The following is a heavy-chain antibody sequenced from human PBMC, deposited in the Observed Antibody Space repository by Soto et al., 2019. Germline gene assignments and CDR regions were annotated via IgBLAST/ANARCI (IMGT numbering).Heavy chain of an antibody. Sequence: PGGSLRLSCAASGFTFSSYAMSWVRQAPGKGLEWVSAISGSGGSTYYADSVKGRFTISRDNSKNTLYLQMNSLRAEDTAVYYCARKFRGYGDYVKSFDYWGQGTLVTVSS. CDR3: ARKFRGYGDYVKSFDY. D-gene: IGHD4-17*01. V-gene: IGHV3-23*01. J-gene: IGHJ4*02. CDR1: GFTFSSYA. CDR2: ISGSGGST.